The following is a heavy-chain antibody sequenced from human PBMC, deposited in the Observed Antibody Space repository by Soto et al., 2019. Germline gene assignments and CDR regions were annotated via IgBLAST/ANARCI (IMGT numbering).Heavy chain of an antibody. V-gene: IGHV4-4*02. CDR2: IFHTGST. Sequence: QVDLRESGPGLVKPSGTLSLTCSVSGGSISSPNWWSWVRQPPGKGLEWIGDIFHTGSTNLNSSLKSRVTFSVDKSENQFSLKLTPMTPADTAVYYCARDDGNYYFFDTWGQGILVTVSS. J-gene: IGHJ5*02. D-gene: IGHD4-17*01. CDR3: ARDDGNYYFFDT. CDR1: GGSISSPNW.